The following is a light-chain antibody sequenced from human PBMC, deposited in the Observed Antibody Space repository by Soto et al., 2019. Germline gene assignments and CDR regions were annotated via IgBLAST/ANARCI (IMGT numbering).Light chain of an antibody. J-gene: IGLJ1*01. V-gene: IGLV3-21*02. Sequence: SYEGTQPRSLSVAPGQTARLTCGGNNIGSKSVHWYQQKPGQAPVLVVYDDSDRPSGIPERFSGSNYGNTATLTISRVEAGDEADYYCKVWDSSSDHYVFGTGTKVTVL. CDR1: NIGSKS. CDR2: DDS. CDR3: KVWDSSSDHYV.